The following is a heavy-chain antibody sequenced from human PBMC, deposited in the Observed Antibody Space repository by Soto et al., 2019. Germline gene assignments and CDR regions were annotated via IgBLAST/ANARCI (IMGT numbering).Heavy chain of an antibody. D-gene: IGHD4-4*01. J-gene: IGHJ2*01. CDR3: ARPLWRDDYNWGYFDL. Sequence: PGGSLRLSCAASGFTFSKCAMSWVRQAPGKGLEWISGISIRDTFYSDSVKGRFTISRDNSKNTLYLQMNSLRAEDTAVYYCARPLWRDDYNWGYFDLWGRGTLVTVSS. CDR2: ISIRDT. CDR1: GFTFSKCA. V-gene: IGHV3-23*01.